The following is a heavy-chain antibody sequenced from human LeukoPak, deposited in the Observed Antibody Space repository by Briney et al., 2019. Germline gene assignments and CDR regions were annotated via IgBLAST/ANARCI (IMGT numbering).Heavy chain of an antibody. D-gene: IGHD6-19*01. J-gene: IGHJ3*02. CDR2: ISYDGSNK. V-gene: IGHV3-30*03. Sequence: GRSLRLSCAASGFTFSTYPMHWVRQAPGKGLEWVAVISYDGSNKYYADSVKGRFTISRDNAKNSLYLQINSLRAEDTAVYYCARDSLGSGPDAFDIWGQGTMVTVSS. CDR1: GFTFSTYP. CDR3: ARDSLGSGPDAFDI.